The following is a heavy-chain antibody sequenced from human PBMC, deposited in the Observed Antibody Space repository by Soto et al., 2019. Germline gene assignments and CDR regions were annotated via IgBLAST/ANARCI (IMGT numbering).Heavy chain of an antibody. CDR3: ARDPEPGYSSGWYSY. CDR1: GFTFSSYG. D-gene: IGHD6-19*01. J-gene: IGHJ4*02. CDR2: IWYDGSNK. Sequence: QVQLVESGGGVVQPGRSLRLSCAASGFTFSSYGMHGVRQAPGKGLEWVAVIWYDGSNKYYADSVKGRFTISRDNSKNTLYLQMNSLRAEDTAVYYCARDPEPGYSSGWYSYWGQGTLVTVSS. V-gene: IGHV3-33*01.